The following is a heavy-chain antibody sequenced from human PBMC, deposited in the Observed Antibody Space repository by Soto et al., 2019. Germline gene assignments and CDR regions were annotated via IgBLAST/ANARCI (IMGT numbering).Heavy chain of an antibody. CDR1: GGSISSSSYY. V-gene: IGHV4-39*01. CDR3: ITRGFDYPYY. D-gene: IGHD4-17*01. CDR2: IYYSGST. Sequence: PSETLSLTCTVSGGSISSSSYYWGWIRQPPGKGLEWIGSIYYSGSTYYNPSLKSRVTISVDTSKNQFSLKLSSVTAADTAVYYCITRGFDYPYYWGQGTLVTVSS. J-gene: IGHJ4*02.